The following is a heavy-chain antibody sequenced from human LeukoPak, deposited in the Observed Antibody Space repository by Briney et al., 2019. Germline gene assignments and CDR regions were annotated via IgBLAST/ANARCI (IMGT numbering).Heavy chain of an antibody. J-gene: IGHJ4*02. CDR2: INPNTGGT. Sequence: ASVNASCRASGYTFTAYYMHWVRQAPGQGLEWTGRINPNTGGTNYAQKFQGRVTMTGDTSISTAYMELSRPTSDDTAVYYCARIGGARNFDYWGQGTLVTVSS. CDR3: ARIGGARNFDY. V-gene: IGHV1-2*06. D-gene: IGHD3-16*01. CDR1: GYTFTAYY.